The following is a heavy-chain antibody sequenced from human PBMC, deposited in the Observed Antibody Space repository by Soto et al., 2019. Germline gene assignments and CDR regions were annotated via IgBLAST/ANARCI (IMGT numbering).Heavy chain of an antibody. CDR3: SGLPY. Sequence: EVQLVESGGGLVQPGGSLRLSCAASGFTFSNYWMHWVRQAPGKGLVWVSRINSDGTTINYADSVKGRFTISRDNAKNTLYLQMNRLRAEDTGVYYCSGLPYWGQGTLVTVSS. CDR1: GFTFSNYW. V-gene: IGHV3-74*01. J-gene: IGHJ4*02. D-gene: IGHD6-19*01. CDR2: INSDGTTI.